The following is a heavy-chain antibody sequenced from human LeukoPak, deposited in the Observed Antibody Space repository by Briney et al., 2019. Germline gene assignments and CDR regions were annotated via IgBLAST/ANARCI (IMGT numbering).Heavy chain of an antibody. CDR1: GFTFSSYA. J-gene: IGHJ6*02. D-gene: IGHD3-16*01. CDR2: ISYDGSNK. CDR3: ARGGGLDV. V-gene: IGHV3-30-3*01. Sequence: GGSLRLSCAASGFTFSSYAMHWVRQAPGKGLEWVAVISYDGSNKYYADSVKGRFTISRDNAKDSLYLQMSNLRAEDTAVYFCARGGGLDVWGQGATVTVSS.